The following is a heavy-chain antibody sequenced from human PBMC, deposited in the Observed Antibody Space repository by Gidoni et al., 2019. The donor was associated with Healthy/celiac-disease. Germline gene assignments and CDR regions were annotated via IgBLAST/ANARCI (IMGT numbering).Heavy chain of an antibody. D-gene: IGHD2-2*01. CDR1: GFTFSSYS. J-gene: IGHJ4*02. Sequence: EVQLVESGGGLVQPGGSLRLSCAASGFTFSSYSMNWVRQAPGKGLEWVSYISSSSSTIYYADSVKGRFTISRDNAKNSLYLQMNSLRAEDTAVYYCARAVALVIPAAVTDYWGQGTLVTVSS. CDR3: ARAVALVIPAAVTDY. CDR2: ISSSSSTI. V-gene: IGHV3-48*01.